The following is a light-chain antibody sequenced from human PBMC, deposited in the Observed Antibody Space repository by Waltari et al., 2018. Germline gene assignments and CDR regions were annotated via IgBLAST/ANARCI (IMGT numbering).Light chain of an antibody. CDR3: QQYYTTPRT. V-gene: IGKV4-1*01. J-gene: IGKJ1*01. CDR1: QSVLYSSNNKNY. Sequence: DIVMTQSPDSLAVSLGERATINCKSSQSVLYSSNNKNYLAWYQQKPGQPPKLIIYWASTRESGVPDRFSGSEYGTDFTLTISSLQAEDVAVYYCQQYYTTPRTFGQGTKVEIK. CDR2: WAS.